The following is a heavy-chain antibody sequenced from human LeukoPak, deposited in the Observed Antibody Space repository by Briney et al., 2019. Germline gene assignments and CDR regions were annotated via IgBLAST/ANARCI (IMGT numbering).Heavy chain of an antibody. CDR1: GFTLGSYW. J-gene: IGHJ6*04. CDR3: AKCKVPAATYYYYYYGMDV. D-gene: IGHD2-2*01. CDR2: ISYDGSNK. V-gene: IGHV3-30*18. Sequence: GGSLRLSCAASGFTLGSYWMSWVRQAPGKGLEWVAVISYDGSNKYYADSVKGRFTISRDNSKNTLYLQMNSLRAEDTAVYYCAKCKVPAATYYYYYYGMDVWGKGTTVTVSS.